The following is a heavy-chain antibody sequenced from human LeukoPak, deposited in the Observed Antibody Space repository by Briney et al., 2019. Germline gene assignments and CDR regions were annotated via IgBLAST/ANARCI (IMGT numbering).Heavy chain of an antibody. J-gene: IGHJ4*02. D-gene: IGHD6-6*01. Sequence: PGGSLRLSCAASGFTFSSYSMNWVRQAPGKGLEWVSSISSSSSYIYYADSVKGRFTISRDNAKNSLYLQMNSLRAEDTAVYFCAHQGHIAAREEDYWGQGTLVTVSS. CDR3: AHQGHIAAREEDY. V-gene: IGHV3-21*01. CDR2: ISSSSSYI. CDR1: GFTFSSYS.